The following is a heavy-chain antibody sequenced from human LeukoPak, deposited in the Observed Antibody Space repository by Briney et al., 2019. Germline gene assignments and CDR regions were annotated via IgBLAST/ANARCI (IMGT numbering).Heavy chain of an antibody. CDR3: ATSLRYFDWLRNFDY. J-gene: IGHJ4*02. Sequence: PGRSLRLSCAASGFTFSSYGMHWVRQAPGKGLEWVAVISYDGSNKYYADSVKGRFTISRDNSKNTLYLQMNSLRAEDTAVYYCATSLRYFDWLRNFDYWGQGTLVTASS. CDR2: ISYDGSNK. D-gene: IGHD3-9*01. CDR1: GFTFSSYG. V-gene: IGHV3-30*03.